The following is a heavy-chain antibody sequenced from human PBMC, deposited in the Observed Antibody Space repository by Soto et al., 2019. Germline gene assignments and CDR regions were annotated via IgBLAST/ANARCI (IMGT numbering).Heavy chain of an antibody. CDR3: AAGGGIIY. Sequence: QVQLVESGGGVVQPGRSLRPSCAASGFTFSSYGMHWVRQAPGKGLEWVAVISYDGSNKYYADSVKGRFTISRDNSKNTLYLQMNSLRAEDTAVYYCAAGGGIIYWGQGTLVTVSS. J-gene: IGHJ4*02. CDR2: ISYDGSNK. CDR1: GFTFSSYG. D-gene: IGHD1-20*01. V-gene: IGHV3-30*03.